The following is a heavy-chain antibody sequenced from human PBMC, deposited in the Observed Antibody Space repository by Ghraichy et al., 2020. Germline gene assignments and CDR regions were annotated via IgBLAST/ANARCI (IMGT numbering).Heavy chain of an antibody. CDR1: GYTFTSYD. CDR2: MNPNSGNT. V-gene: IGHV1-8*01. CDR3: ARGLYSSRYLIYYYYGMDV. D-gene: IGHD6-13*01. J-gene: IGHJ6*02. Sequence: ASVKVSCKASGYTFTSYDINWVRQATGQGLEWMGWMNPNSGNTGYAQKFQGRVTMTRNTSISTAYMELSSLRSEDTAVYYCARGLYSSRYLIYYYYGMDVWGQGTTVTVSS.